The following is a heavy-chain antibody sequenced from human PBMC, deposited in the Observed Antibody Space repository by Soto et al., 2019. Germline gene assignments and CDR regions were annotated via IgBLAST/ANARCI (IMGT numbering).Heavy chain of an antibody. J-gene: IGHJ6*02. CDR2: IMNKIEGGTA. V-gene: IGHV3-15*05. Sequence: GGSLRLSCAASGFTFRNAWMRWVRQAPGNGQESGAHIMNKIEGGTADYTTSMKGSSTITRHDTIDTLYLQMDCLIMEDTAVYYYITDSYCTNGVCQGTYYYYGMDVWGQGTTVTVSS. CDR3: ITDSYCTNGVCQGTYYYYGMDV. D-gene: IGHD2-8*01. CDR1: GFTFRNAW.